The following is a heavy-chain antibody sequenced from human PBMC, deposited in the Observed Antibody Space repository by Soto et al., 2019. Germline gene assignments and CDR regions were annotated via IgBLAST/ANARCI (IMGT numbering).Heavy chain of an antibody. CDR3: ARDAGAGWDNYYYYYGMDV. D-gene: IGHD6-13*01. CDR2: IYYSGST. V-gene: IGHV4-61*08. J-gene: IGHJ6*02. Sequence: PSETLSLTCTVSGGSISSGDYYWSWIRQPPGKGLEWIGYIYYSGSTNYNPSLKSRVTISVDTSKNQFSLKLSSVTAADTAVYYCARDAGAGWDNYYYYYGMDVWGQGTTVTVSS. CDR1: GGSISSGDYY.